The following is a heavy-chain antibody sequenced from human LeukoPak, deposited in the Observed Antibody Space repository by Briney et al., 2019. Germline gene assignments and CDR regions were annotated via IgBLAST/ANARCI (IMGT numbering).Heavy chain of an antibody. CDR2: IYYSGST. CDR3: ARHRYYYDSSGYYYQP. V-gene: IGHV4-59*01. D-gene: IGHD3-22*01. Sequence: SETLSLTCTVSGASISSYYWSWIRQPPGKGLEWIGFIYYSGSTNYNPSLKSRVTISVDTSKNQFSLRLSSVTAADTAVYYCARHRYYYDSSGYYYQPWGQGTLVTVSS. J-gene: IGHJ5*02. CDR1: GASISSYY.